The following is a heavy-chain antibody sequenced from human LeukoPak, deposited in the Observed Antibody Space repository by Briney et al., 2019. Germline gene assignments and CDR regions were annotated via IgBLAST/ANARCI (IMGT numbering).Heavy chain of an antibody. J-gene: IGHJ6*03. Sequence: GSSVKVSCKASGYTFTSYAMNWVRQAPGQGLEWMGWINTNTGNPTYAQGFTGRFVFSLDTSVSTAYLQISSLKAEDTAVYYCARTVVDTAAYGYYYYYYMDVWGKGTTVTVSS. D-gene: IGHD5-18*01. CDR2: INTNTGNP. V-gene: IGHV7-4-1*02. CDR3: ARTVVDTAAYGYYYYYYMDV. CDR1: GYTFTSYA.